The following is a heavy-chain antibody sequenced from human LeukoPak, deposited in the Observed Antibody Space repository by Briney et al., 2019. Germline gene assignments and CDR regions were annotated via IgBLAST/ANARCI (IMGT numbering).Heavy chain of an antibody. D-gene: IGHD1-26*01. V-gene: IGHV3-7*01. CDR3: ARDRSGSYFFRGAFDI. Sequence: GGSLRLSCAASGFTFSSYWMSWVRQAPGKGLEWVANIKQDGSEKYYVDSVKGRFTISRDNAKNSLYLQMNSLRAEDTAVYYCARDRSGSYFFRGAFDIWGQGTMVTVSS. CDR1: GFTFSSYW. J-gene: IGHJ3*02. CDR2: IKQDGSEK.